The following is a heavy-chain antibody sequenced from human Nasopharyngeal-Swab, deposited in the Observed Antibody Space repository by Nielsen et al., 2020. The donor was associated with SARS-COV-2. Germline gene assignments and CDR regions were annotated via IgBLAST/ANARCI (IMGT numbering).Heavy chain of an antibody. CDR3: AILVYTLPLDV. D-gene: IGHD5-18*01. CDR1: GGSIRNSNYY. V-gene: IGHV4-39*01. Sequence: SETLSLTCTISGGSIRNSNYYWGWIRQPTGKGLEWIGSIYYTGITYSNPSLKSRVTISEDTSKNQFSLKLSSVTAADMAVYYCAILVYTLPLDVWGQGTTVTVSS. CDR2: IYYTGIT. J-gene: IGHJ6*02.